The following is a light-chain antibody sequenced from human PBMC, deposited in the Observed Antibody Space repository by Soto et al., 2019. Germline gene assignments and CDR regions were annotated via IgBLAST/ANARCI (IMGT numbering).Light chain of an antibody. CDR2: GAS. V-gene: IGKV3-20*01. J-gene: IGKJ5*01. Sequence: SVLTQPPRTLSLAPEGRVPLSCSASQSVSSAYFAWYQQNRGQAPRLLIYGASNRATGITDRFSGSGSGTDFTLTISRLEPEDFAVYYGQQYGSSPPSVTPGQRARPEIK. CDR1: QSVSSAY. CDR3: QQYGSSPPSVT.